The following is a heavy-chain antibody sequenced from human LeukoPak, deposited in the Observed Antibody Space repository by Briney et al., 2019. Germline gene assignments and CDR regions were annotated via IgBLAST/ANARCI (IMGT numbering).Heavy chain of an antibody. CDR2: IIPITGIA. D-gene: IGHD2-2*02. J-gene: IGHJ6*02. CDR3: ARGNTSHCYTRGFDCYYYGMDV. CDR1: GGTLSSYA. Sequence: GASVKVSCKASGGTLSSYAISWVRQAPGQRLEWMGRIIPITGIANYAQKFQGRVTMTADKSTSTAYMEMSSLRSEDTAVYYCARGNTSHCYTRGFDCYYYGMDVWGQGTTATVSS. V-gene: IGHV1-69*04.